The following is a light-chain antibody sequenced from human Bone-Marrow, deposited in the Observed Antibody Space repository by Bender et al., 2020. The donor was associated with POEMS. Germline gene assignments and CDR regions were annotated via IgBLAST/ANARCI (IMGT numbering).Light chain of an antibody. Sequence: QSALTQPPSAAGSPGQSVTISCTGTSSDVGGYNYVSWYQQHPGKAPKLIIYAVSKRPSGVPDRFSGSKSGNTASLAISGLQSADEADYYCSSYTRSSTLVFGGGTKVTVL. CDR3: SSYTRSSTLV. J-gene: IGLJ2*01. CDR1: SSDVGGYNY. V-gene: IGLV2-8*01. CDR2: AVS.